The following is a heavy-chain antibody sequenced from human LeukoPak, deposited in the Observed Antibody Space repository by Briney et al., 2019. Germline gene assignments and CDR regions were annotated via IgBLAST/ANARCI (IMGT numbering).Heavy chain of an antibody. D-gene: IGHD5-12*01. J-gene: IGHJ4*02. CDR1: GGSFSGYQ. CDR2: INHSGST. V-gene: IGHV4-34*01. Sequence: SETLSLTCAVYGGSFSGYQWSWIRQPPGKGLEWIGQINHSGSTNYNPSLKSRVTISVDTSRNQFSLKLSSVTAADTAVYYCARGGKGRLRWGLGDYWGQGTLVTVSS. CDR3: ARGGKGRLRWGLGDY.